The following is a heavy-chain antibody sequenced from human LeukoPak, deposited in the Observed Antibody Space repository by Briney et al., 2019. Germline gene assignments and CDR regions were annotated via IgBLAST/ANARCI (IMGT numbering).Heavy chain of an antibody. CDR3: ARAGPTGGMDV. CDR1: GFTFSSYW. Sequence: GGSLRLSCAASGFTFSSYWMHWVRQAPGKGLVWVSRINSDGSSTSYADSVKGRFTISRDNAKNTLYLQMNSLRAEDTAVYYCARAGPTGGMDVWGQGTTVTVSS. V-gene: IGHV3-74*01. CDR2: INSDGSST. D-gene: IGHD1-14*01. J-gene: IGHJ6*02.